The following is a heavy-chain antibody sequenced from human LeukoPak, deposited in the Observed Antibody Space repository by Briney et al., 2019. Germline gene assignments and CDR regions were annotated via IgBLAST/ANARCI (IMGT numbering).Heavy chain of an antibody. D-gene: IGHD3-9*01. Sequence: GGSLRLSCAASGFTFSSYSLNWVRLAPGKGLEWVSSISSSGSYIYYADSVKGRFTISRDNAKNSLYLQMNGLRAEDTAVYYCARGRRMDFDILTPWNAFDIWGQGTVVTVSS. CDR3: ARGRRMDFDILTPWNAFDI. V-gene: IGHV3-21*01. CDR1: GFTFSSYS. CDR2: ISSSGSYI. J-gene: IGHJ3*02.